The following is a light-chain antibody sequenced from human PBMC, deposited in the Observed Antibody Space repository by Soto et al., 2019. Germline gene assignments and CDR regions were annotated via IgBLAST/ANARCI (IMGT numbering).Light chain of an antibody. J-gene: IGLJ1*01. CDR1: SSDVGGYNY. CDR2: AVS. CDR3: CSYTVSGTYV. V-gene: IGLV2-14*01. Sequence: QSALTQPASVSGSPGQSITISCTGTSSDVGGYNYVSWYQQHPGKAPKLMIYAVSNRPSGVSNHFSGSKSGNTATLTISGLQAEDEADYYCCSYTVSGTYVFGTGTKLTVL.